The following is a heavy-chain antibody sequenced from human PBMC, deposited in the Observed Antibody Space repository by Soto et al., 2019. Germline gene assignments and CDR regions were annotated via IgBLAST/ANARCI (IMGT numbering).Heavy chain of an antibody. CDR1: GGTFSSYS. J-gene: IGHJ4*02. V-gene: IGHV1-69*13. CDR3: GQPQKGYSSSRFDY. CDR2: FIPIFGTA. Sequence: SVKVSCKASGGTFSSYSISWERQAPGHGLEWMGGFIPIFGTANYAQKFQGRVTITADESTSTAYMELSSLRSEDTAVYYCGQPQKGYSSSRFDYWGPGTLVTVSS. D-gene: IGHD6-6*01.